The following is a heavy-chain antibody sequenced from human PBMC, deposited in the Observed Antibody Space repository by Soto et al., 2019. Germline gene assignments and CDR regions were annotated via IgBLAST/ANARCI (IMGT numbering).Heavy chain of an antibody. Sequence: SETLSLTCTVSGGSISSGGYYWSWIRQHPGKGLEWIGYIYYSGSTYYNPSLKSRVTISVDASKNQFSLKLSSVTAADTAVYYCARDTTTTGGNWFDPWGQGTLVTVSS. CDR2: IYYSGST. V-gene: IGHV4-31*03. CDR3: ARDTTTTGGNWFDP. J-gene: IGHJ5*02. D-gene: IGHD1-26*01. CDR1: GGSISSGGYY.